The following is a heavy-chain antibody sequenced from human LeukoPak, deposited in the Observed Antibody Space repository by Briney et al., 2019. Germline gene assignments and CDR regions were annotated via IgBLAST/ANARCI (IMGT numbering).Heavy chain of an antibody. D-gene: IGHD4-17*01. Sequence: PSETLSLTCTVSGGSISSSPYYWGWIRQPPGKGLEWVGSIYYSGNTYYNPSLKSRLTISVDTSKNQFSLKLSSVTAADTAGYYCARPTDGAVFDYWGRGTLVTVSS. J-gene: IGHJ4*02. CDR1: GGSISSSPYY. CDR3: ARPTDGAVFDY. V-gene: IGHV4-39*01. CDR2: IYYSGNT.